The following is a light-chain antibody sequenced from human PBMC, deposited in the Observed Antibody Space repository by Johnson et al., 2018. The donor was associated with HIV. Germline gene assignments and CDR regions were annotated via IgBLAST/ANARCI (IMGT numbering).Light chain of an antibody. CDR1: DSDIGNNY. V-gene: IGLV1-51*01. CDR3: GTWDSSLYVFV. Sequence: QSVLTQPPSVSAAPGQKVTISCFGSDSDIGNNYVSWYQQLPGTAPKLLIYDNNKRPSGIPDRFSGSKSGTSATLGITGLQTGDEADYYCGTWDSSLYVFVFGSGTKVTVL. CDR2: DNN. J-gene: IGLJ1*01.